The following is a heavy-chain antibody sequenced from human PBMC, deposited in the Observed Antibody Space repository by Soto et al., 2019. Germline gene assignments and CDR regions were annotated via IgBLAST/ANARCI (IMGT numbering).Heavy chain of an antibody. D-gene: IGHD3-10*01. CDR2: IRYSGST. V-gene: IGHV4-39*01. J-gene: IGHJ6*02. CDR1: GGSISSSSYY. CDR3: ARQYMTMGRADV. Sequence: QLQLQESGPGLVKPSETLSLICTVSGGSISSSSYYWGWIRQPPGKGLEWIGSIRYSGSTYYNPSLTSRVTIPVDTSRNQVSLKVSSVTAADTAVYYCARQYMTMGRADVWGQGTTVTVSS.